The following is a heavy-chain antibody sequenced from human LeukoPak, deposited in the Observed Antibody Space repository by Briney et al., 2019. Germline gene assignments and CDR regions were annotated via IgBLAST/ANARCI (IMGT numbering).Heavy chain of an antibody. CDR3: ARDSSSMIVVVKAFDI. D-gene: IGHD3-22*01. J-gene: IGHJ3*02. CDR1: GYTFTSYG. CDR2: ISAYNGNT. Sequence: ASVKVSCKASGYTFTSYGISWVRQAPGQGLEWMGWISAYNGNTNYAQKLQGRVTMTTDTSTSTAYMELRSLRSDDTAVYYCARDSSSMIVVVKAFDIWGQGTMVTVSS. V-gene: IGHV1-18*01.